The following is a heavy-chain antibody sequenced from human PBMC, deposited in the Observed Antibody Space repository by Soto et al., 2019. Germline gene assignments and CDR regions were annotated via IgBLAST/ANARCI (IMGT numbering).Heavy chain of an antibody. CDR3: ARQHSGPVLNHRPLNWFAP. CDR1: GYTFTSYG. D-gene: IGHD2-8*01. V-gene: IGHV1-18*01. CDR2: ISAYNGNT. J-gene: IGHJ5*02. Sequence: ASVKVSCKASGYTFTSYGISWVRQAPGQGLEWMGWISAYNGNTNYAQKLQGRVTMTTDTSTSTAYMELRSLRSDDTAVYYCARQHSGPVLNHRPLNWFAPWGQGTLVTVS.